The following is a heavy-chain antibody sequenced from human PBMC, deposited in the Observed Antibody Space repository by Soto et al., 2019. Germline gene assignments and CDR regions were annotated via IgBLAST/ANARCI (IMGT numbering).Heavy chain of an antibody. CDR1: GFSLTTSGVG. CDR3: AHRVLRTVFGLVTTTAIYFDF. J-gene: IGHJ4*02. CDR2: IYWDDDK. V-gene: IGHV2-5*02. D-gene: IGHD3-3*01. Sequence: XITLNESGPXQVNXRQTLTLTCTFSGFSLTTSGVGVGWIRQSPXKAPEWLALIYWDDDKRYSPSLKSRLTITKXXXXXXXXXXXXXXXXXXXXXXYCAHRVLRTVFGLVTTTAIYFDFWGQGTPVAVSS.